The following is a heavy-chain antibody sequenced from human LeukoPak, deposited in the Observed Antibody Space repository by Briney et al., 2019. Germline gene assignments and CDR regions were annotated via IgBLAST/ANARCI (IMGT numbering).Heavy chain of an antibody. CDR2: ISAYNGNT. J-gene: IGHJ4*02. D-gene: IGHD3-10*01. CDR1: GYTFTSYG. CDR3: AREFYYGSGSYTPFDY. V-gene: IGHV1-18*01. Sequence: ASVKVSCKASGYTFTSYGISWVRQAPGQGLEWMGWISAYNGNTNYAQKFQGWVTMTRDTSISTAYMELSRLRSDDTAVYYCAREFYYGSGSYTPFDYWGQGTLVTVSS.